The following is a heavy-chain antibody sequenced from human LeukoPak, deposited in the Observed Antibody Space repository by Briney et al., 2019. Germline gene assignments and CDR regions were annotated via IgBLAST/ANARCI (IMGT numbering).Heavy chain of an antibody. CDR3: ARGGLTHFDY. Sequence: PSETLSLTCTVSGGSISSSSYYWGWIRQPPGKGLEWIGSIYYSGSTYYNPSLKSRVTISVDTSKNQFSLKLSSVTAADTAVYYCARGGLTHFDYWGQGTLVTVSS. CDR1: GGSISSSSYY. CDR2: IYYSGST. J-gene: IGHJ4*02. D-gene: IGHD4/OR15-4a*01. V-gene: IGHV4-39*07.